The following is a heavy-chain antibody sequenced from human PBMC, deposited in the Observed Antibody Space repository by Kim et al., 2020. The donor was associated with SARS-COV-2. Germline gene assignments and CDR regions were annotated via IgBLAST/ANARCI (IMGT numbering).Heavy chain of an antibody. CDR1: GFTFSNYA. Sequence: GGSLRLSCAASGFTFSNYAMQWVRQAPGKGLEWIGLILKDGSIKSYADSVKGRFTISRDNSKNTLYLQMNSLRAEDTAVYYCAGTSYCSSSSCYICDYWGQGTLVTVSS. CDR2: ILKDGSIK. V-gene: IGHV3-30*04. J-gene: IGHJ4*02. CDR3: AGTSYCSSSSCYICDY. D-gene: IGHD2-2*02.